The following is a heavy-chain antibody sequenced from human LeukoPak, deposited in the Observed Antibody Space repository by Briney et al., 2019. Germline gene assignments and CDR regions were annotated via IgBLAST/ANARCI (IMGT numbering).Heavy chain of an antibody. D-gene: IGHD4-17*01. J-gene: IGHJ4*02. V-gene: IGHV1-69*13. CDR2: IIPIFGTA. CDR3: ARGGGGKDYGDYIFDY. Sequence: SVKVSCKASGGTFSSYAISWVRQAPGQGLEWMGGIIPIFGTANYAQKFQGRVTITADESTSTAYMELSSLRSEDTAVYCCARGGGGKDYGDYIFDYWGQGTLVTVSS. CDR1: GGTFSSYA.